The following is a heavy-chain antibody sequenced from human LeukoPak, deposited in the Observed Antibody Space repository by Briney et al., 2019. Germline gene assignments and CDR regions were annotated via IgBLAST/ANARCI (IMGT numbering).Heavy chain of an antibody. D-gene: IGHD2-2*01. J-gene: IGHJ6*02. V-gene: IGHV4-39*01. CDR3: ARGSIVVVPAATYYYYYGMDV. CDR1: GGSISSSSYY. CDR2: MYYSGST. Sequence: SETLSLTCTVSGGSISSSSYYWGWIRQPPGKGPEWIGSMYYSGSTYYNPSLKSRVTISVDTSKNQFSLKLSSVTAADTAVYYCARGSIVVVPAATYYYYYGMDVWGQGTTVTVSS.